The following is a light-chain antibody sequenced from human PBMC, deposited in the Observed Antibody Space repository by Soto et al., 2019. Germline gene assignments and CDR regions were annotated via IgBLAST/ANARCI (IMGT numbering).Light chain of an antibody. CDR3: QVWDSSSDVV. V-gene: IGLV3-21*04. Sequence: YELTQPPSVSVAPGKTARITCGGNNIGSKSVHWYQQKPGQAPVLVIYYDSDRPSGIPERFSGSNSGNTATLTISRVEAGDVADYYCQVWDSSSDVVFGGGTKLTVL. CDR2: YDS. CDR1: NIGSKS. J-gene: IGLJ2*01.